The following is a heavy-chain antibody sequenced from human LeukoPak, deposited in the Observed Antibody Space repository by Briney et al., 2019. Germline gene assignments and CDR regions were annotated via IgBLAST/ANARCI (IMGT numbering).Heavy chain of an antibody. Sequence: GGALRLSCAASGFTFSSYSMNWVRQAPGKGLEWVSYISSSSSTIYYADSVKGRFTISRDNATNSLYLQMNSLRAEDTAVYYCAREPELYCSSTSCYAFDYWGQGTLVTVSS. CDR2: ISSSSSTI. CDR1: GFTFSSYS. V-gene: IGHV3-48*01. CDR3: AREPELYCSSTSCYAFDY. D-gene: IGHD2-2*01. J-gene: IGHJ4*02.